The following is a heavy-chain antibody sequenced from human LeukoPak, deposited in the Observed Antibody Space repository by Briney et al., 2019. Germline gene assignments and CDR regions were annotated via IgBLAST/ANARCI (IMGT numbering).Heavy chain of an antibody. D-gene: IGHD3-16*01. CDR2: IYPGGTT. CDR3: ASGPTYDYVPVLLY. Sequence: GGSLTLSCAVSGFSVSGHYMTWVRQAPGKGLEWVSVIYPGGTTYYRASVKGRFTISRDISKNMVNLQMDSLRPEDTAVYLCASGPTYDYVPVLLYWGQGTLVTVSS. J-gene: IGHJ4*02. V-gene: IGHV3-53*05. CDR1: GFSVSGHY.